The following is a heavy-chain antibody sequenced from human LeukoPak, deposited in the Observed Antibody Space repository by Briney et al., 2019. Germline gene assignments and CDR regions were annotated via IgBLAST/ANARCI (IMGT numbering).Heavy chain of an antibody. CDR2: IYTSGST. CDR3: ARDLTDSSGWYYYYYYMDV. CDR1: GGSISSYY. Sequence: SETLSLTCTVSGGSISSYYWSWIRQPAGKGLEWIGRIYTSGSTNYNPSLKSRVTMSVDTSKNQFSLKLSSVTAADTAVYYCARDLTDSSGWYYYYYYMDVWGKGTTVTVSS. J-gene: IGHJ6*03. D-gene: IGHD6-19*01. V-gene: IGHV4-4*07.